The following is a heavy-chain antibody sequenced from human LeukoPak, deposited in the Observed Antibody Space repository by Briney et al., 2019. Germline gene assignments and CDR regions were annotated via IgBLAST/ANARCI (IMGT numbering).Heavy chain of an antibody. CDR2: IIPMFATA. CDR3: AFEGYNYGYN. V-gene: IGHV1-69*13. D-gene: IGHD5-18*01. J-gene: IGHJ4*02. Sequence: SVKVSCKASGGTFSTYGINWVRQAPGQGLEWMGGIIPMFATANYAHRFQGRVTITADESTSTVYMELSSLRSDDTAIYYCAFEGYNYGYNWGQGTLVTVSS. CDR1: GGTFSTYG.